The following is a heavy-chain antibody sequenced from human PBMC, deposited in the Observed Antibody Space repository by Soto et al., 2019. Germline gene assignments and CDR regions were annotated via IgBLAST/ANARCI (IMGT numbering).Heavy chain of an antibody. CDR3: ARELSGSYFGLDY. J-gene: IGHJ4*02. CDR1: GFTFSSYA. V-gene: IGHV3-30-3*01. D-gene: IGHD1-26*01. CDR2: ISYDGSNK. Sequence: GGSLRLSCAASGFTFSSYAMHWVRQAPGKGLEWVAVISYDGSNKYYADSVKGRFTISRDNSKNTLYLQMNSLRAEDTAVYYCARELSGSYFGLDYWGQGTLVTVSS.